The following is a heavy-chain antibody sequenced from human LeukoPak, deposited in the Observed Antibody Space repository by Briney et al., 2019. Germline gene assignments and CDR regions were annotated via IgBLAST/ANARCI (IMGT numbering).Heavy chain of an antibody. CDR3: AQNLVAAAGDH. Sequence: GGSLRLSCPASGFTFSSYWMTWVRQAPGKGLEWVANIKPDGSVGYYVDSVRGRFIISRDNAGNSLYLQMNSLRVEDTAVYYCAQNLVAAAGDHWGQGTLLIVSS. V-gene: IGHV3-7*01. D-gene: IGHD6-13*01. J-gene: IGHJ1*01. CDR2: IKPDGSVG. CDR1: GFTFSSYW.